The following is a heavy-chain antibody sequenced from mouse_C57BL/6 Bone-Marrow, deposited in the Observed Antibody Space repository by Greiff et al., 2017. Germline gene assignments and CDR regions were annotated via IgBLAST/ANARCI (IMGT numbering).Heavy chain of an antibody. CDR3: ARSTTVVGEYFDV. Sequence: QVQLQQSGAELARPGASVKMSCKASVYTFTSYTMHWVKQRPGQGLEWIGYINPSSGYTKYNQKFKDKATLTADKSSSTAYMQLSSLTSEDSAVYYCARSTTVVGEYFDVWGTGTTVTVSS. CDR1: VYTFTSYT. D-gene: IGHD1-1*01. J-gene: IGHJ1*03. CDR2: INPSSGYT. V-gene: IGHV1-4*01.